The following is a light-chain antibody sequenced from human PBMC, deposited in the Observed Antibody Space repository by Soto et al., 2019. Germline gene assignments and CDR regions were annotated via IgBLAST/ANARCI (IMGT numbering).Light chain of an antibody. CDR2: DVN. V-gene: IGLV2-11*01. CDR3: CSWAGNSLV. J-gene: IGLJ3*02. CDR1: SSDVGGYNY. Sequence: QSDLTQPRSVSGSPGQSVTISCTGTSSDVGGYNYVSWYQQHPGKAPKIKIYDVNERPAGVPDRFSGSKSGNTASLTISWLQAEDEADYYCCSWAGNSLVFGGGTKLTVL.